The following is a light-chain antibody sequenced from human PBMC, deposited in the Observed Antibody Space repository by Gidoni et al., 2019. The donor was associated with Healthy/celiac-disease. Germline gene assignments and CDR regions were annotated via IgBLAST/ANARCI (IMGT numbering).Light chain of an antibody. V-gene: IGLV3-19*01. CDR2: GKN. CDR3: NSRDSSDNHVV. Sequence: SSELTQDPAVSVALGQTVRITCQGDSLRCYYASWYNQKPGQSPCLVIYGKNNRPSGIPDRFSGSSSGNTASLTITGAQAEDEADYYCNSRDSSDNHVVFGGGTKLTVL. CDR1: SLRCYY. J-gene: IGLJ2*01.